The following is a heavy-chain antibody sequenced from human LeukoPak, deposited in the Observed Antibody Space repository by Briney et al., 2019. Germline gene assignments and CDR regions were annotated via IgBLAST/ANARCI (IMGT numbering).Heavy chain of an antibody. J-gene: IGHJ4*02. CDR2: IYHSGST. V-gene: IGHV4-30-2*01. Sequence: SETLSLTCAVSGGSISSGGYSWSWIRQPPGKGLEWIGYIYHSGSTYYNPSLKSRVTISVDRSKNQFSLKLSSVTAADTAVYYCARESSSGAYFDYWGQGTLATVSS. CDR3: ARESSSGAYFDY. CDR1: GGSISSGGYS. D-gene: IGHD3-22*01.